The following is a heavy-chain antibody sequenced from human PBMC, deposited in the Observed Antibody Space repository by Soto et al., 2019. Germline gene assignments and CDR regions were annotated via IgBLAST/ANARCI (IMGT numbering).Heavy chain of an antibody. D-gene: IGHD6-19*01. CDR2: IYYSGST. J-gene: IGHJ5*02. CDR1: GGSISSGDYY. CDR3: ARARDSSGWNWFDP. Sequence: SETLSLTCTVSGGSISSGDYYWSWIRQHPGKGLEWIGYIYYSGSTYYNPSLKSRVTISVDTSKNQFSLKLSSVTAADTAVYYCARARDSSGWNWFDPWGQGTLVTVSS. V-gene: IGHV4-31*03.